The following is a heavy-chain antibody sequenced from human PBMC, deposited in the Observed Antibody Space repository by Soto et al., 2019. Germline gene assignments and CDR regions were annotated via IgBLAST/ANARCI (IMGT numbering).Heavy chain of an antibody. J-gene: IGHJ4*02. V-gene: IGHV1-3*01. Sequence: QVQLVQSGAEVKKPGASVKVSCKASGYTFTSYAMHWVRQAPGQRLEWMGWINAGNGNTKYSQKFQGRVTVTRATSANTAYMALSSLRSEDTAVYYCARAQGGYSGSYRFDYWGQGSLVTVSS. CDR2: INAGNGNT. CDR3: ARAQGGYSGSYRFDY. D-gene: IGHD1-26*01. CDR1: GYTFTSYA.